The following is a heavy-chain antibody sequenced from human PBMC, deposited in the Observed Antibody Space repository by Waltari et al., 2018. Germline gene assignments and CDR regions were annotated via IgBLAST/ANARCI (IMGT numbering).Heavy chain of an antibody. CDR1: GYTFTSYA. J-gene: IGHJ4*02. CDR2: INAGNGNT. Sequence: QVQLVQSGAEVKKPGASVKVSCKASGYTFTSYAMHWVRQAPGQRLEGMGWINAGNGNTKYSQKFQGTVTITRDTSASTAYMELSSLRSEDTAVYYCASASGWNEGFDYWGQGTLVTVSS. V-gene: IGHV1-3*01. D-gene: IGHD6-19*01. CDR3: ASASGWNEGFDY.